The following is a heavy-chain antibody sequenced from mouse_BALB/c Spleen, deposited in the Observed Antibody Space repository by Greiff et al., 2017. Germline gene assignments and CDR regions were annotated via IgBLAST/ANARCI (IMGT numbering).Heavy chain of an antibody. D-gene: IGHD2-4*01. CDR3: ARITTGYWYCDV. J-gene: IGHJ1*01. CDR2: ISYSGST. CDR1: GYSITSDYA. V-gene: IGHV3-2*02. Sequence: VQLKESGPGLVKPSQSLSLTCTVTGYSITSDYAWNWIRQFPGNKLEWMGYISYSGSTSYNPSLKSRISITRDTSKNQFFLQLNSVTTEDTATYYCARITTGYWYCDVWGAGTTVTVSA.